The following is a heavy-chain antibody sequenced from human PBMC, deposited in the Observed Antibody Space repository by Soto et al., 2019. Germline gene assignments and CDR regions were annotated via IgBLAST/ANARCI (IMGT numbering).Heavy chain of an antibody. CDR3: ARDAVNWNDGLDDYFYGMDV. Sequence: QVQLVQSGVEVKKPGASVKVSCKPSGYTFPSYGISWVRQAPGQGLEWLGWINVHNGKTNYAQNLQDRVTMTTDTSTSIVYMELRSLTTDDTAVYYCARDAVNWNDGLDDYFYGMDVWVQGTTVTVSS. J-gene: IGHJ6*02. V-gene: IGHV1-18*01. CDR2: INVHNGKT. D-gene: IGHD1-1*01. CDR1: GYTFPSYG.